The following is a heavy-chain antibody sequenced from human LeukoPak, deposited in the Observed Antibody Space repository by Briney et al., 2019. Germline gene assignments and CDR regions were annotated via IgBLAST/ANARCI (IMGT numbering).Heavy chain of an antibody. Sequence: PGGSLRLSCAASGFTFSSYWMHWVRQAPGKGLVWVSRINSDGSSTTYADSVKGRFTISRDNAKNTLYLQMNSLRAEDTAVYYCALGYCGGGSCSTYYSDYWGQGTRVTVSS. CDR1: GFTFSSYW. CDR3: ALGYCGGGSCSTYYSDY. CDR2: INSDGSST. J-gene: IGHJ4*02. V-gene: IGHV3-74*01. D-gene: IGHD2-15*01.